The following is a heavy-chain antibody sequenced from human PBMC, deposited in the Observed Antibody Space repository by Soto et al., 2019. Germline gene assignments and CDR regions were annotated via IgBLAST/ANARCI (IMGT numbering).Heavy chain of an antibody. CDR1: GFTFSSYS. CDR3: ARGPRTYYYDSSGYESLGYFDY. D-gene: IGHD3-22*01. Sequence: PGGSLRLSCAASGFTFSSYSMNWVRQAPGKGLEWVSSISSSSSYIYYADSVKGRFTISRDNAKNSLYLQMNSLRAEDTAVYYCARGPRTYYYDSSGYESLGYFDYWGQGTLVTVSS. V-gene: IGHV3-21*01. CDR2: ISSSSSYI. J-gene: IGHJ4*02.